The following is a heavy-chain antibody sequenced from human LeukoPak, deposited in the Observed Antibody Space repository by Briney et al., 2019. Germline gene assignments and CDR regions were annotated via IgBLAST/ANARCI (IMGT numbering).Heavy chain of an antibody. CDR1: GYTFIGYY. J-gene: IGHJ5*02. D-gene: IGHD4-17*01. CDR2: INPNSGGT. V-gene: IGHV1-2*02. CDR3: ARDSSTVTTQDWFDP. Sequence: ASVKVSCKASGYTFIGYYMHWVRQAPGQGLEWMGWINPNSGGTNYAQKFQGRVTMTRDTSISSAYMELSRLRSDDTAVYYCARDSSTVTTQDWFDPWGQGTLVTVSS.